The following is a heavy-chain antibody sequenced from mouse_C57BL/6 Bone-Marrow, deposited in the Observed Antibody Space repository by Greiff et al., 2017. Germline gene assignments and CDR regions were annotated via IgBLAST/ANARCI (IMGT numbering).Heavy chain of an antibody. V-gene: IGHV1-81*01. CDR3: ASDGLLRGYFDV. CDR1: GYTFTSYG. D-gene: IGHD1-1*01. CDR2: IYPRSGNT. Sequence: QVQLKQSGAELARPGASVKLSCKASGYTFTSYGISWVKQRTGQGLEWIGEIYPRSGNTYYNEKFKGKATLTADKSSSTAYMELRSLTSEDSAVXVCASDGLLRGYFDVWGTGTTVTVSS. J-gene: IGHJ1*03.